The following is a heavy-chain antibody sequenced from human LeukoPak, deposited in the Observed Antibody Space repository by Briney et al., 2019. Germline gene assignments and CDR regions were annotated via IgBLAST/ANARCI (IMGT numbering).Heavy chain of an antibody. CDR3: ARLSETFIDGYNPPDY. D-gene: IGHD5-24*01. CDR2: IYYSGST. Sequence: SETLSLTCTVSGGSISSYYWSWIRQPPGKGLEWIGYIYYSGSTNYNPSLKSRVTISVDTSKNQFSLKLSSVTAADTAVYYCARLSETFIDGYNPPDYWGQGTLVTVSS. V-gene: IGHV4-59*08. J-gene: IGHJ4*02. CDR1: GGSISSYY.